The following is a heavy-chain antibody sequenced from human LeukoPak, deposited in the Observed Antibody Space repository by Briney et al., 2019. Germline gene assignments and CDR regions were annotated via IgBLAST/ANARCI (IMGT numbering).Heavy chain of an antibody. D-gene: IGHD6-19*01. Sequence: SETLSLTCTVSGGSISSSSYYWGWIRQPPGKGLEWIGSIYYSGSTYYNPSLKSRVTISVDTSKNQFSLKLSSVTAADTAVYYCARHPIAVAGQGYWGQGTLVTVSS. CDR3: ARHPIAVAGQGY. CDR2: IYYSGST. J-gene: IGHJ4*02. V-gene: IGHV4-39*01. CDR1: GGSISSSSYY.